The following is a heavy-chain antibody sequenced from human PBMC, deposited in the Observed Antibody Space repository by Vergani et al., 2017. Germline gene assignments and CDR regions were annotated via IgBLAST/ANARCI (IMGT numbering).Heavy chain of an antibody. V-gene: IGHV3-23*01. CDR1: GFKFSNFA. D-gene: IGHD3-3*02. CDR3: AKDPILGLVTFDS. J-gene: IGHJ4*02. Sequence: EVQLFESGGDLAQPGGSLRLSCAASGFKFSNFAMSWVRQAPGKGLEWVAAISGSEDSTFYADSVKGRFTISRDISKNTLYLQMNSLRVEDTATYYCAKDPILGLVTFDSWGQGTLVTVSS. CDR2: ISGSEDST.